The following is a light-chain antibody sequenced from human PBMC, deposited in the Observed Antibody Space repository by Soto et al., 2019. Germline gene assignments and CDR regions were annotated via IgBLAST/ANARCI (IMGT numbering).Light chain of an antibody. J-gene: IGKJ1*01. CDR1: QSVSAS. CDR2: GTS. Sequence: EILLTQSPATLPVSPGERATLSCRASQSVSASLSWYQHKPRQAPRLLIYGTSTRATGIPARFSGSGSGTHFILSISSLQSEDFAIYYCQQYSDWPRTFGQGTK. CDR3: QQYSDWPRT. V-gene: IGKV3-15*01.